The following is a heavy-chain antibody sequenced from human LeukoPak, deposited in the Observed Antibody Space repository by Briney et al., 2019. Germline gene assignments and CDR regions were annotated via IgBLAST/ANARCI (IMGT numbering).Heavy chain of an antibody. Sequence: ASVKVSCKASGYTFTGYYMHWVRQAPGQGLEWMGWINPNSGGTNYAQKFQGRVTMTRDTSISTAYMELSRLRSDDTAVYYCARDNRVKQYYFDYWGQGTLVTVSS. V-gene: IGHV1-2*02. D-gene: IGHD6-19*01. J-gene: IGHJ4*02. CDR3: ARDNRVKQYYFDY. CDR2: INPNSGGT. CDR1: GYTFTGYY.